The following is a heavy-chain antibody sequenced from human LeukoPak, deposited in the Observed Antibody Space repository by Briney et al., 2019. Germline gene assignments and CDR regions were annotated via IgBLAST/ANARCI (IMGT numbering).Heavy chain of an antibody. J-gene: IGHJ4*02. V-gene: IGHV4-59*01. CDR2: LYYSGST. D-gene: IGHD6-19*01. Sequence: SETLSLTCTVSGGSISSYYWSWVRQPPGKGLEWIGYLYYSGSTNYNPSLKSRVTISVDTSTNQFSLKLSSVTAADTAVYYCARAGSGCSFDYWGQGTLVTVSS. CDR1: GGSISSYY. CDR3: ARAGSGCSFDY.